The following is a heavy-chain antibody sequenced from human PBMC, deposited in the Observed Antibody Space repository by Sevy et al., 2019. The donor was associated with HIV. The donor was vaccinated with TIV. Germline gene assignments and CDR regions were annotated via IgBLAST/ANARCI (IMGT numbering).Heavy chain of an antibody. CDR3: AKDLVVAGLYFDY. Sequence: GGSLRLSCAASGFTFSDYWMTWIRQAPGKGLEWVAHITPSGTTTYYADSVKGRFTISRDNAKNSLYLKVSSLRVDDTAMYYCAKDLVVAGLYFDYWGRGTLVTVSS. CDR1: GFTFSDYW. V-gene: IGHV3-11*01. CDR2: ITPSGTTT. D-gene: IGHD6-19*01. J-gene: IGHJ4*02.